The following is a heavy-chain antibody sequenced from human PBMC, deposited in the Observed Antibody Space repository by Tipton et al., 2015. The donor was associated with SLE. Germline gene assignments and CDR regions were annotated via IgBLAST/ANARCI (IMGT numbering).Heavy chain of an antibody. CDR2: IYSGGST. D-gene: IGHD3-22*01. J-gene: IGHJ4*02. Sequence: SLRLSCAASGFTVSSNYMSWVRQAPGKGLEWVSVIYSGGSTYCADSVKGRFTISRHNSKNTLYLQMNSLRAEDTAVYYCASRASSGYYSFDYWGQGTLVTVSS. CDR3: ASRASSGYYSFDY. CDR1: GFTVSSNY. V-gene: IGHV3-53*04.